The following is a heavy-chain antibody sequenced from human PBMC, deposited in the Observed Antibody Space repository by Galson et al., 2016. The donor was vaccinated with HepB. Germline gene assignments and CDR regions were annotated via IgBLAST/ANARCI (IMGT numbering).Heavy chain of an antibody. V-gene: IGHV4-39*01. CDR3: TRHRSIFAVAGYGMDV. J-gene: IGHJ6*02. CDR1: GASITSTNYY. D-gene: IGHD6-19*01. Sequence: SETLSLTCTVSGASITSTNYYWGWIRQSPGKGLEWIGSIYYSGNAHYDPSLKSRLTISIDKSKNQFSLKLRSVTAADTALYYCTRHRSIFAVAGYGMDVWGQGTTVSVSS. CDR2: IYYSGNA.